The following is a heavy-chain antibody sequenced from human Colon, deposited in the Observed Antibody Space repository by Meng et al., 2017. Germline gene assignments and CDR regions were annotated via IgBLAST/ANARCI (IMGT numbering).Heavy chain of an antibody. CDR1: NYSISSGYY. V-gene: IGHV4-38-2*02. CDR2: IYHSGST. CDR3: ARVASGYPGVY. Sequence: GSLRLSCTVSNYSISSGYYWGWIRQPPGKGLEWIGSIYHSGSTYYNPSLKSRVTISVDTSKNHFSLKLSSVTAADTAVYYCARVASGYPGVYWGRGTLVTVSS. J-gene: IGHJ4*02. D-gene: IGHD5-12*01.